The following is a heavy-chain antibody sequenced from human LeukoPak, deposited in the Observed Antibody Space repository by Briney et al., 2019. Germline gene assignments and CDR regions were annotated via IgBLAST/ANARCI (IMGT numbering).Heavy chain of an antibody. CDR1: GGSISNYY. D-gene: IGHD1-14*01. CDR2: IYYSGST. CDR3: ARGGTQRTFDY. V-gene: IGHV4-59*01. J-gene: IGHJ4*02. Sequence: SETMSLTCTVSGGSISNYYWSWIRQPPGKGLEWIGSIYYSGSTNYNPSLKSRVSISVDTSKNQFSLKLSSVTAADTAVYYCARGGTQRTFDYWGQGTLVTVSS.